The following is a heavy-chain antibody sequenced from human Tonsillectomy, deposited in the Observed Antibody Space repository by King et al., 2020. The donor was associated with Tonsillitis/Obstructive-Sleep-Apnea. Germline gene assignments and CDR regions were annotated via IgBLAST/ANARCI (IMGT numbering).Heavy chain of an antibody. CDR3: ARSYYDYIWGSSHPNHH. J-gene: IGHJ5*02. CDR1: GFTFSSYA. Sequence: VQLVESGGGVVQPGRSLRLSCAASGFTFSSYAMHWVRQAPGKGLEWVAVISYDGSNKYYADSVKGRFTISSDNSKNTLYLKMNSLRAEDTAVYYCARSYYDYIWGSSHPNHHWGQGTLVTVSS. V-gene: IGHV3-30*01. D-gene: IGHD3-16*01. CDR2: ISYDGSNK.